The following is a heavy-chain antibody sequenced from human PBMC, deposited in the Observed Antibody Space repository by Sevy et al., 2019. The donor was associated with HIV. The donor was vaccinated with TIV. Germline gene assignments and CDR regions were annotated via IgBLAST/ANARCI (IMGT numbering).Heavy chain of an antibody. CDR3: AREDIRVAGIGYYFHS. J-gene: IGHJ4*02. V-gene: IGHV3-33*01. D-gene: IGHD6-19*01. Sequence: GGSLRLSCAASGFSISGYGMHWVRQAPGKGLEWVAVIWYDGTNKEYADSVKGRFTISRDNFKNTLYLQMNSLRAEDTAVYYWAREDIRVAGIGYYFHSWGQGTLVTVSS. CDR2: IWYDGTNK. CDR1: GFSISGYG.